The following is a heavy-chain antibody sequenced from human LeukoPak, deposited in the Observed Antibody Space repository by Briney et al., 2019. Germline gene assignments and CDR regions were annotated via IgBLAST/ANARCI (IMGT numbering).Heavy chain of an antibody. V-gene: IGHV1-69*05. CDR3: ARETYGQGWFDP. Sequence: SVKVSCKASGYTFTSYGISWVRQAPGQGLEWMGGIIPIFGTANYAQKFQGRVTITTDESTSTAYMELSSLRSDDTAVYYCARETYGQGWFDPWGQGTLVTVSS. D-gene: IGHD3-10*01. CDR1: GYTFTSYG. J-gene: IGHJ5*02. CDR2: IIPIFGTA.